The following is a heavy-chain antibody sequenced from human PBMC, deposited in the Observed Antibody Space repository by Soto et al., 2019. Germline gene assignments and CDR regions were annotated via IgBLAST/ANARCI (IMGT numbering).Heavy chain of an antibody. J-gene: IGHJ6*02. CDR1: AYTFTSYG. Sequence: QVQLVQSGAEVMQPGASVKVSCEASAYTFTSYGISWVRQAPGQGLEWMGWISGYNGDTNSAQRHQGRVIMTTDTSTSTAYMELRSLRSDDTAVYYCARSPGLRDGGYDYYGLAVWGQGTTVTVSS. V-gene: IGHV1-18*01. CDR3: ARSPGLRDGGYDYYGLAV. CDR2: ISGYNGDT. D-gene: IGHD3-16*01.